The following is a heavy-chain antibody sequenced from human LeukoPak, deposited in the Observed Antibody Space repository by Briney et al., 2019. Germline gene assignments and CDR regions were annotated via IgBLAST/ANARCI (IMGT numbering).Heavy chain of an antibody. CDR2: ISSSGST. CDR1: GGSISNYY. J-gene: IGHJ4*02. Sequence: SETLSLTCTVSGGSISNYYWSWTRQPAGMGLEWIGRISSSGSTNYNPSLRSRISMSGDTSKKQFSLKLSSVTAADTAVYYCARDMGSGWYSDWGQGTLVTVSS. D-gene: IGHD6-19*01. V-gene: IGHV4-4*07. CDR3: ARDMGSGWYSD.